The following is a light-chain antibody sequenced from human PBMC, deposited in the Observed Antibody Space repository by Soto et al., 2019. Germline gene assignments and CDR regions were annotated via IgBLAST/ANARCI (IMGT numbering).Light chain of an antibody. CDR3: SAYAGTNNSGV. V-gene: IGLV2-8*01. Sequence: QSALTQPPSASGSPGQSVTISCTGTSSDIGGDNFVSWYQQHPGKAPKLIIYEVNKRPSGVPDRFSGSKFGNTASLTVPDLQADDEGDYYCSAYAGTNNSGVFCEGTKLTAL. CDR2: EVN. J-gene: IGLJ3*02. CDR1: SSDIGGDNF.